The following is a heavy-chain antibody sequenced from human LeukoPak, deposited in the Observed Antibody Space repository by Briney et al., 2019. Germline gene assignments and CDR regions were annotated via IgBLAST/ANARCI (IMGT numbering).Heavy chain of an antibody. Sequence: GGSLRLSCAASGFTFSSYSMNWVRQAPGKGLEWVSSISSSSGYIYYADSVKGRFTISRDNAKNSLYLQMNSLRAEDTAVYYCARDPSQQQLATNFDYWGQGTLVTVSS. CDR3: ARDPSQQQLATNFDY. CDR1: GFTFSSYS. V-gene: IGHV3-21*01. CDR2: ISSSSGYI. J-gene: IGHJ4*02. D-gene: IGHD6-13*01.